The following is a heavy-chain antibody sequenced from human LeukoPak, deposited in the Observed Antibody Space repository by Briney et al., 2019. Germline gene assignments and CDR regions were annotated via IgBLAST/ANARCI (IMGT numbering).Heavy chain of an antibody. D-gene: IGHD3-22*01. CDR1: GGYISSSSYY. CDR3: ARSRVVSTLHYFDY. Sequence: PSETLSLTCTVSGGYISSSSYYWGWIRQPPGKGLEWIGSIYSSGSTYYNPSLKSRVTISVGTSKNQFSLKVSSVTAADTAVYYCARSRVVSTLHYFDYWGEGIVVTVSS. V-gene: IGHV4-39*01. J-gene: IGHJ4*02. CDR2: IYSSGST.